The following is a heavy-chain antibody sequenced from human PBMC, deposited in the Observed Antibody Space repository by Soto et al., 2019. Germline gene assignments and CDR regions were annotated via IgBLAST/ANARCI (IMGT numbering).Heavy chain of an antibody. CDR2: INAGNGNT. Sequence: QVQLVQSGAEEMKPGASVKVSCKASGYTLTRYSIHWVRQAPGQRLEWMGWINAGNGNTKFSQKFQGRVTITRDTSASTAYMELRGLRSEDTAVYYCAILGTYYFDNSDNYFDFWDQGTLVTVSS. CDR1: GYTLTRYS. CDR3: AILGTYYFDNSDNYFDF. D-gene: IGHD3-22*01. J-gene: IGHJ4*02. V-gene: IGHV1-3*05.